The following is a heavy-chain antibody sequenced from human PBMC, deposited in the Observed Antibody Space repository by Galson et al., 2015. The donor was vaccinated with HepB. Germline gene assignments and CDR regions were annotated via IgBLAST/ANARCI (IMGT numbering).Heavy chain of an antibody. Sequence: SVTVSCKASGYTFTSFDINWVRQATGQGLEWMGWMNPSSGNTGYAQRFQGRVTMTRDTSISTAYMELSSLGSEDTAVYYCSRGPDYSSGWSDYWGQGTLVTVSS. CDR3: SRGPDYSSGWSDY. D-gene: IGHD6-19*01. CDR1: GYTFTSFD. J-gene: IGHJ4*02. CDR2: MNPSSGNT. V-gene: IGHV1-8*01.